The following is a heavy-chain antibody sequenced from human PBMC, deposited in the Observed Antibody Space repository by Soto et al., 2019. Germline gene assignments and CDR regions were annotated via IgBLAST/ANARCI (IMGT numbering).Heavy chain of an antibody. Sequence: QVQLQESGPGLVKPSETLSLTCSVSGGSVNNHFWSWIRQTPGKPLEWIGYVMHNGNTHYNPSFTSRAKISVDLSKNEFSLMLRSVTAADAALYYCAREGQMPQHFGMDVWGQGIQVTVSS. V-gene: IGHV4-59*02. D-gene: IGHD3-3*01. CDR1: GGSVNNHF. CDR3: AREGQMPQHFGMDV. J-gene: IGHJ6*02. CDR2: VMHNGNT.